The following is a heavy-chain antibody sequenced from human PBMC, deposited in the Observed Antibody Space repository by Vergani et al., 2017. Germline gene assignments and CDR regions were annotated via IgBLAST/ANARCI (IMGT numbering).Heavy chain of an antibody. CDR3: VHRLGYFDWDGAFDV. CDR2: VYWNDDE. D-gene: IGHD3-9*01. CDR1: GFSLTTGGEG. J-gene: IGHJ3*01. V-gene: IGHV2-5*01. Sequence: QITLRESGPTLVKPTQTLTLTCTFSGFSLTTGGEGVGWIRQPPGRALEWLAFVYWNDDERYSPSLKSRVTITKDTSKNEVIHTMATMDPVDTATYYCVHRLGYFDWDGAFDVWGPGTMVTVSS.